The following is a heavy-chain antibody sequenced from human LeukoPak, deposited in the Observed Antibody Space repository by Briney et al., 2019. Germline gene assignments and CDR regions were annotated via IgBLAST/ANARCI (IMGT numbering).Heavy chain of an antibody. CDR1: GFTFSSYA. CDR3: ARCSGYGMDV. Sequence: GGSLRLSCAASGFTFSSYAMHWVRQAPGKGLEWVAVMSFDGTHIYYADSVKGRFTISRDNSKNTLHLQMNSLRAEDTAVYYCARCSGYGMDVWGQGTTVTVSS. D-gene: IGHD3-10*02. J-gene: IGHJ6*02. CDR2: MSFDGTHI. V-gene: IGHV3-30-3*01.